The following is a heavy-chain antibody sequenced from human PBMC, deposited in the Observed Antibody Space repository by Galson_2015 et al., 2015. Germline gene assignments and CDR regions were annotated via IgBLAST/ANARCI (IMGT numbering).Heavy chain of an antibody. CDR3: ASQLKVGGLTVAAFDS. CDR1: GFTFNIYS. Sequence: SLRLSCAASGFTFNIYSMNWVRQAPGKGLEWVSAISSLSGNIYYADSVQGRFTISRDNAKNSLYLQMNSLRAEDTAVYYCASQLKVGGLTVAAFDSWGQGTLVTVSS. CDR2: ISSLSGNI. J-gene: IGHJ4*02. V-gene: IGHV3-21*01. D-gene: IGHD6-19*01.